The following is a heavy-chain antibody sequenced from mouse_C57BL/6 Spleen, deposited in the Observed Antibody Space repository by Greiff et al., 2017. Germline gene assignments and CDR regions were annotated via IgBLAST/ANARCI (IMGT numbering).Heavy chain of an antibody. CDR1: GFTFSDYG. J-gene: IGHJ4*01. D-gene: IGHD1-1*01. Sequence: DVQLVESGGGLVKPGGSLKLSCAASGFTFSDYGMHWVRQAPEKGLEWVAYISSGSSAIYYADTVKGRFTISRDNAKNTLFLQMTSLRSEDTALYYCARLLRSYAMDYWGQGTSVTVSS. V-gene: IGHV5-17*01. CDR2: ISSGSSAI. CDR3: ARLLRSYAMDY.